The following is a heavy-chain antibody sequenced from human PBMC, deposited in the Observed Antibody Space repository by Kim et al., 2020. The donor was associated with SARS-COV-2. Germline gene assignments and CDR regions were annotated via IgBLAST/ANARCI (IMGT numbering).Heavy chain of an antibody. CDR2: ISGSGGST. V-gene: IGHV3-23*01. J-gene: IGHJ3*02. CDR3: AKVLPPQRAVQYYYDSSDEI. CDR1: GFTFSSYA. D-gene: IGHD3-22*01. Sequence: GGSLRLSCAASGFTFSSYAMSWVRQAPGKGLEWVSAISGSGGSTYYADSVKGRFTISRDNSKNTLYLQMNSLRAEDTAVYYCAKVLPPQRAVQYYYDSSDEIWGQGTMVTVSS.